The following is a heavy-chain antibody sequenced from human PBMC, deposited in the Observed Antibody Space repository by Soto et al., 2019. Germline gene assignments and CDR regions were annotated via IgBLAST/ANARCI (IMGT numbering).Heavy chain of an antibody. V-gene: IGHV1-69*08. D-gene: IGHD2-21*02. CDR3: ARRRYCGYDCYHKHYYGMDV. Sequence: QVQLVQSGAEVKKPGSSVKVSSRASGDTFSSYTVNWVRQAPGRGLEWLGRIIPVLGTTDYAQKFKGRVTITADKSTNIVYMELSSLRSEDRAVYYCARRRYCGYDCYHKHYYGMDVWGQGTTVTVAS. J-gene: IGHJ6*02. CDR1: GDTFSSYT. CDR2: IIPVLGTT.